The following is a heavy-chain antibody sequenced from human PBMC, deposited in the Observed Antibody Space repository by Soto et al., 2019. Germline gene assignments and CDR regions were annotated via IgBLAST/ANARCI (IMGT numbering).Heavy chain of an antibody. CDR1: GGSFSGYY. V-gene: IGHV4-34*01. D-gene: IGHD1-7*01. CDR2: INHSGST. Sequence: PSETLSLTCAVYGGSFSGYYWSWIRQPPGKGLEWIGEINHSGSTNYNPSLKSRVTISVDTSKTQFSLRLSSVTAADTAVYYCARESQGPNSEVEKTTHPWGQGTLVTVSS. CDR3: ARESQGPNSEVEKTTHP. J-gene: IGHJ5*02.